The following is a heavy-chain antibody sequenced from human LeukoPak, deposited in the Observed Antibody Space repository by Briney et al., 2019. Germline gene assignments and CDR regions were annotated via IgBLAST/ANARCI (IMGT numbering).Heavy chain of an antibody. Sequence: GGSLRLSCAASGFTFSSYAMSWVRQAPEKGLEWVSPISGSGSSTYYADSVKGRFTISRDNSKNTLYLQMNSLRVEDTAVYYCAKGVAVASPYYFDYWGQGNLVTVSS. D-gene: IGHD6-19*01. CDR3: AKGVAVASPYYFDY. CDR2: ISGSGSST. CDR1: GFTFSSYA. J-gene: IGHJ4*02. V-gene: IGHV3-23*01.